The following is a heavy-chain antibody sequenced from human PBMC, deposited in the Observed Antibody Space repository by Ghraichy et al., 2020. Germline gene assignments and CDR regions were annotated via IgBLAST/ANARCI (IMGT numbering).Heavy chain of an antibody. V-gene: IGHV3-7*04. D-gene: IGHD5-18*01. CDR3: ARGGYGTICYFDY. J-gene: IGHJ4*02. Sequence: GESLNISCAASGFTFSSYWMSWVRQAPGKGLEWVANIKQDGSEKYYVDSVKGRFTISRDNAKNSLYLQMNSLRAEDTAVYYCARGGYGTICYFDYWGQGTLVTVSS. CDR1: GFTFSSYW. CDR2: IKQDGSEK.